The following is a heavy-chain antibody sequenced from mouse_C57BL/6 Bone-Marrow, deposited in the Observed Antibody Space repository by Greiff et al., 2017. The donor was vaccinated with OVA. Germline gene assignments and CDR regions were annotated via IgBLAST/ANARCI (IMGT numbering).Heavy chain of an antibody. Sequence: EVQLQQSGAELVRPGASVKLSCTASGFNIKDDYMHWVKQRPEQGLEWIGWIDPENGDTEYASKFKGKATITADTSSNTAYLQLSSLTSEDTAVYYCTETAQAPAWFAYWGQGTLVTVSA. D-gene: IGHD3-2*02. V-gene: IGHV14-4*01. CDR3: TETAQAPAWFAY. J-gene: IGHJ3*01. CDR2: IDPENGDT. CDR1: GFNIKDDY.